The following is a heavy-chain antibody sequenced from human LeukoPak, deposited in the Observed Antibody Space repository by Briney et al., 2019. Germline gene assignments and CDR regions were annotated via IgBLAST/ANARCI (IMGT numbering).Heavy chain of an antibody. CDR2: ISSSSSTI. CDR1: GFTFSSYS. CDR3: ARGCSGGSCYWRHRKILDY. V-gene: IGHV3-48*01. D-gene: IGHD2-15*01. J-gene: IGHJ4*02. Sequence: GGSLRLSCAASGFTFSSYSMNWVRRAPGKGLEWVSYISSSSSTIYYADSVKGRFTISRDNAKNSLYLQMNRLRAEDTAVYYCARGCSGGSCYWRHRKILDYWGQGTLVTVSS.